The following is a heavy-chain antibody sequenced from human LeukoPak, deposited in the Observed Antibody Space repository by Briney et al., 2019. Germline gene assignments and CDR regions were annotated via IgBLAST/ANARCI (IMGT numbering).Heavy chain of an antibody. CDR1: GDSVSSNSAA. Sequence: SQTLSLTCAISGDSVSSNSAAWNWIRQSPSRGLEWLGRTYYRSKWYNDYAVSVKSRITINPDTSKNQFSLQLNSVTPEDTAVYYCARDPLGCTNGVCYTAYYYGMDVWGQGTTVTVSS. D-gene: IGHD2-8*01. J-gene: IGHJ6*02. V-gene: IGHV6-1*01. CDR2: TYYRSKWYN. CDR3: ARDPLGCTNGVCYTAYYYGMDV.